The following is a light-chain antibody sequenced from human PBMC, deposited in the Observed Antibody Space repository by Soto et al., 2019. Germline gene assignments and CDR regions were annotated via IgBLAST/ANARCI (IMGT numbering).Light chain of an antibody. J-gene: IGLJ1*01. V-gene: IGLV2-14*01. Sequence: QSVLTQPASMSGSPGQSITISCTGTSSDVGGYNFVSWYQQHPGKAPKLMIYDVSNRPSGASNRFSGSKSGNTASLTIYGLQAEDEADYYCSSYTSSSTYVFGTGTKVTVL. CDR3: SSYTSSSTYV. CDR1: SSDVGGYNF. CDR2: DVS.